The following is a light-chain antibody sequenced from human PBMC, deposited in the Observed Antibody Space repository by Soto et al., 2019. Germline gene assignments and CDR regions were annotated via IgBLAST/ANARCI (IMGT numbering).Light chain of an antibody. Sequence: EIVLTQSPGTLSLSPGERATLSCRASRSFASSYLAWYQQKPAQPPRLLIYAASIRATGIPDRFSGSGSGRDFTLTIRTLEADDIAVYYCQQYGASPPYTFGQGTRLEIK. CDR1: RSFASSY. J-gene: IGKJ2*01. V-gene: IGKV3-20*01. CDR3: QQYGASPPYT. CDR2: AAS.